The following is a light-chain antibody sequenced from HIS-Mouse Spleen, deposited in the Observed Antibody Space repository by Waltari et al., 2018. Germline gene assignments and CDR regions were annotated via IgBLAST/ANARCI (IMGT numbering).Light chain of an antibody. CDR2: KDS. Sequence: SYELTQPPSVLVSPGQTARIPCSGDALPKQHAYWYQQKHGQAPVLGIYKDSGRPSGIPERFSGSSSGTTVTLTISGVQAEDEADYYCQSADSSGTYHVVFGGGTKLTVL. J-gene: IGLJ2*01. CDR3: QSADSSGTYHVV. V-gene: IGLV3-25*03. CDR1: ALPKQH.